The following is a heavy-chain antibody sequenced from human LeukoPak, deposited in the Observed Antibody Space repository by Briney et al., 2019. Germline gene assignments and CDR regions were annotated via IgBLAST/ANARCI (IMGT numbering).Heavy chain of an antibody. CDR3: ARGRVLLWFGVDY. CDR2: ISYDGSQK. CDR1: GFTFSDYY. D-gene: IGHD3-10*01. Sequence: GGSLRLSCAASGFTFSDYYMSWIRQAPGKGLEWVAVISYDGSQKFYEDSVKGGFTISRDNAKNTLYLQMNSLRAEDKAVYYCARGRVLLWFGVDYWGQGTPVTVSS. J-gene: IGHJ4*02. V-gene: IGHV3-30-3*01.